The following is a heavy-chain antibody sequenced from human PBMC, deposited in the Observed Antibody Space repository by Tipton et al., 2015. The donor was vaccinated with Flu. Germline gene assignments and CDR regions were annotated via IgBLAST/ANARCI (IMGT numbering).Heavy chain of an antibody. V-gene: IGHV3-49*04. CDR1: GFTFGDYA. J-gene: IGHJ6*02. D-gene: IGHD3-22*01. CDR2: IRSKAYGGTT. Sequence: SLRLSCTASGFTFGDYAMSWVRQAPGKGLEWVGFIRSKAYGGTTEYAASVKGRFTISRDDSKSIAYLQMNSLKTEDTAVYYCTRDGDYYDSSGYYHYYYYYGMDVWGQGTTVTVSS. CDR3: TRDGDYYDSSGYYHYYYYYGMDV.